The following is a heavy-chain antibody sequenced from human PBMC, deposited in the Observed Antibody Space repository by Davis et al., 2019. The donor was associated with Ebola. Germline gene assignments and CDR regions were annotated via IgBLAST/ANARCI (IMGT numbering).Heavy chain of an antibody. V-gene: IGHV3-7*03. CDR2: IKQDGSEK. CDR3: AKTSDYGDPFNDY. J-gene: IGHJ4*02. Sequence: GESLKISCAASGFTFIGHWMSWVRQAPGKGLEWVANIKQDGSEKYYVDSVRGRFTISRDNAKNSLHLQMNSLRAEDTAVYYCAKTSDYGDPFNDYWGQGTLVTVSS. D-gene: IGHD4-17*01. CDR1: GFTFIGHW.